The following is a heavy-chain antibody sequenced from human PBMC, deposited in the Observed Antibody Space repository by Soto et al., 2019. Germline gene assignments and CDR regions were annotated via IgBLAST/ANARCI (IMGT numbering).Heavy chain of an antibody. D-gene: IGHD3-10*01. CDR3: AKTGRRGPSSFDY. Sequence: QVQLVESGGGVVQPGRSLRLSCAASGFTFSSYDMHWVRQAPGKGLEWVAIISYDGSNNDYADSVKGRFTISRDNSKNPLYLQMSSLRAEDTAVYYCAKTGRRGPSSFDYWGQGTLVTVSS. V-gene: IGHV3-30*18. CDR2: ISYDGSNN. CDR1: GFTFSSYD. J-gene: IGHJ4*02.